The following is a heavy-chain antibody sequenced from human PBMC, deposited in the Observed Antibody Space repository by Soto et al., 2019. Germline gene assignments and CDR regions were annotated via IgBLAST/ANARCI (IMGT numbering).Heavy chain of an antibody. CDR3: ARYSRHFDY. V-gene: IGHV3-23*01. Sequence: GGSLRLSCAVSGFTFSTYWMSWVRQTPGKGPEWVSVVSGNGANTYYADSVKGRFTISRDNSKNTLYLQMNSLRDEDTAIYYCARYSRHFDYWGQGSLVTVSS. J-gene: IGHJ4*02. D-gene: IGHD2-15*01. CDR2: VSGNGANT. CDR1: GFTFSTYW.